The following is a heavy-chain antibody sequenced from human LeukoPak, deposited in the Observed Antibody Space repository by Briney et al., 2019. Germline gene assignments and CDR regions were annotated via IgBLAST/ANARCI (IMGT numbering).Heavy chain of an antibody. CDR2: INHSGST. Sequence: SETLSLTCAVSGGSFSGYYWSWIRQPPGKGLEWIGEINHSGSTNYNPSLKSRVTISVDTSKNQFSLKLSSVTAADTAVYYCARLYCSSTSCQYYYMDVWGKGTTVTVSS. CDR1: GGSFSGYY. J-gene: IGHJ6*03. V-gene: IGHV4-34*01. CDR3: ARLYCSSTSCQYYYMDV. D-gene: IGHD2-2*01.